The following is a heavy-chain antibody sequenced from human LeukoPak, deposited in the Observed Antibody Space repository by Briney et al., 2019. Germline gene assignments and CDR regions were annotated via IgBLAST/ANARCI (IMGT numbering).Heavy chain of an antibody. CDR1: GVTFSRHW. CDR2: INSDASDT. Sequence: PGGSLRLSCAASGVTFSRHWMHWVRQAPGKGLVWISRINSDASDTNYADFVKGRFTISRDNAKNTVYLQVNSLRAEDTAVYYCAKLAGDNFDRSAYWGQGTLVTVSS. V-gene: IGHV3-74*01. J-gene: IGHJ4*02. CDR3: AKLAGDNFDRSAY. D-gene: IGHD4-23*01.